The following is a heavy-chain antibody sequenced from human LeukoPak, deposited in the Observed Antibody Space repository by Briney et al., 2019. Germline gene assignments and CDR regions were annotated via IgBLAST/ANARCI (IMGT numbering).Heavy chain of an antibody. CDR1: GYTFTSYG. Sequence: ASVKVSCKASGYTFTSYGISWVRQAPGQGLEWMGWISAYNGNTNYAQKLQGRVTMTTDTSTSTAYMELRSLRSDDTAVYYCARDLYPVTYYYGSGSYHFDYWGQGTLVTVSS. J-gene: IGHJ4*02. V-gene: IGHV1-18*01. CDR3: ARDLYPVTYYYGSGSYHFDY. D-gene: IGHD3-10*01. CDR2: ISAYNGNT.